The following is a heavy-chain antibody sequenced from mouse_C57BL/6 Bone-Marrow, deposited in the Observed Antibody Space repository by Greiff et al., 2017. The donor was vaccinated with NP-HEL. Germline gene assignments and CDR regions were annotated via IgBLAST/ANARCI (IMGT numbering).Heavy chain of an antibody. CDR1: GYSFTSYY. D-gene: IGHD1-1*01. J-gene: IGHJ3*01. V-gene: IGHV1-66*01. CDR2: IYPGSGNT. CDR3: AREGGSSLFAY. Sequence: VKLMESGPELVKPGASVKISCKASGYSFTSYYIHWVKQRPGQGLEWIGWIYPGSGNTKYNEKFKGKATLTADTSSSTAYMQLSSLTSEDSAVYYCAREGGSSLFAYWGQGTLVTVSA.